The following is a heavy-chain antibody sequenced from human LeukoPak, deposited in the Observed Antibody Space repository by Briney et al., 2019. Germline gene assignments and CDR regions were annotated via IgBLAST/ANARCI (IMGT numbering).Heavy chain of an antibody. CDR3: GSLRLVGATGVDY. Sequence: GASVKVSCKASGYTFTGYYMHWVRQAPGQGLEWMGWINPNSGGTNYAQKFQGRVTMTRDTSISTAYMELSRLRSDDTAVYYCGSLRLVGATGVDYWGQGTLVTVSS. V-gene: IGHV1-2*02. CDR2: INPNSGGT. CDR1: GYTFTGYY. D-gene: IGHD1-26*01. J-gene: IGHJ4*02.